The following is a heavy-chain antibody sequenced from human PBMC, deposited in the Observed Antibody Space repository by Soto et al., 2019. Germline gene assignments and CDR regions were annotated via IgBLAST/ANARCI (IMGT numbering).Heavy chain of an antibody. V-gene: IGHV1-3*01. CDR1: GCTFTSYA. D-gene: IGHD3-10*01. J-gene: IGHJ5*02. CDR3: ARTPTMVRALGYWFDP. Sequence: GASVKVSCKASGCTFTSYAMHWVRQAPGQRLEWMGWINAGNGNTKYSQKFQGRVTITRDTSASTAYMELSSLRSEDTAVYYCARTPTMVRALGYWFDPWGQGTLVTVS. CDR2: INAGNGNT.